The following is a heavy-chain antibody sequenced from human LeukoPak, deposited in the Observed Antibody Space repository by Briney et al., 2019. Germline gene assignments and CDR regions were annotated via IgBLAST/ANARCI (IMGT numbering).Heavy chain of an antibody. D-gene: IGHD3-22*01. V-gene: IGHV1-2*02. CDR2: INPNSGGT. Sequence: GASVKLSCKASGYTFTGYYMHWVRQAPGQGLKWMGWINPNSGGTNYAQKFQGRVTITRDTSISTAYMELSRLRSDDTAVYYCARILPGSSGYNSGFVSKRQIDYWGQGTLVTVSS. CDR3: ARILPGSSGYNSGFVSKRQIDY. CDR1: GYTFTGYY. J-gene: IGHJ4*02.